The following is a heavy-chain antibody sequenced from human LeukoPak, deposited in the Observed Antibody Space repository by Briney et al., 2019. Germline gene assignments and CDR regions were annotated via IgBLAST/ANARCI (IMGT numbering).Heavy chain of an antibody. CDR2: INHSGST. Sequence: SETLSLTCAVYGGSFSGYYWSWIRQPPGKGLEWIGEINHSGSTNYNPSLKSRVTISVDTSKNQFSLKLSSVTAADTAVYYCARGRAPRAPYYYYYYMDVWGKGTTVTVSS. V-gene: IGHV4-34*01. CDR3: ARGRAPRAPYYYYYYMDV. J-gene: IGHJ6*03. CDR1: GGSFSGYY.